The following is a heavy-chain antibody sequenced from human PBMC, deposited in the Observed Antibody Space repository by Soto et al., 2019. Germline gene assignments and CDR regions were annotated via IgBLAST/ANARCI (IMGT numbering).Heavy chain of an antibody. V-gene: IGHV3-30*18. J-gene: IGHJ6*02. CDR2: ISYDGNIK. CDR3: ANNEYSRYMNIDV. CDR1: AFTFTGDG. Sequence: SLRLSCAASAFTFTGDGMHCVRHATGKGLDGVAFISYDGNIKYYVDSVRGRFTTASDNAKNTLYLQMNSLRAEDTAVYYCANNEYSRYMNIDVWGQGTRVTVS. D-gene: IGHD5-18*01.